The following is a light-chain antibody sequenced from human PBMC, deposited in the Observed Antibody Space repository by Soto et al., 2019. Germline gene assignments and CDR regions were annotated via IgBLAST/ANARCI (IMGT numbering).Light chain of an antibody. Sequence: VLTQSPGTLSLSPWERATLSYRASQSVWGTYLAWYQHKPGQAPRILIYGVSTRATGIPARFGGSGSATEFTLTISSLQSEDFAVYYCQQYSQWPLTFGGGTKVDIK. CDR1: QSVWGTY. J-gene: IGKJ4*01. V-gene: IGKV3-15*01. CDR2: GVS. CDR3: QQYSQWPLT.